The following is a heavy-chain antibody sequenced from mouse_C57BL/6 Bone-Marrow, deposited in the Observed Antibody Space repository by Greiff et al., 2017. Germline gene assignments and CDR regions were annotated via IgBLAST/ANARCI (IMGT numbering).Heavy chain of an antibody. CDR3: AHLPFYYGSSYFDY. V-gene: IGHV2-9-1*01. Sequence: QVQLKESGPGLVAPSQSLSITCTVSGFSLTSYAISWVRQPPGKGLEWLGVICTGGGTNYNSALKSRLSISKDNSKSQVFLKMNSLQTDDTARYYCAHLPFYYGSSYFDYWGQGTTLTVSS. J-gene: IGHJ2*01. D-gene: IGHD1-1*01. CDR2: ICTGGGT. CDR1: GFSLTSYA.